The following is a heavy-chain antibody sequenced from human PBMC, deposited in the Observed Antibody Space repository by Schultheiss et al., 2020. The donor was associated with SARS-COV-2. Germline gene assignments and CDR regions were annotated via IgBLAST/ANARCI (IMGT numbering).Heavy chain of an antibody. J-gene: IGHJ4*02. CDR1: GGSISSGGYY. Sequence: SQTLSLTCTVSGGSISSGGYYWSWIRQHPGKGLEWIGYIYYSGSTYYNPSLKSRVTISVDTSKNQISLKLSSVTAADTAVYYCARGVGVSAAATLGFDYWGQGTLVTVSS. CDR2: IYYSGST. V-gene: IGHV4-31*03. CDR3: ARGVGVSAAATLGFDY. D-gene: IGHD6-13*01.